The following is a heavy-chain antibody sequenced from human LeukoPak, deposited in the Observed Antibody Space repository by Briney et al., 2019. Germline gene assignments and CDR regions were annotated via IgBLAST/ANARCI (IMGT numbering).Heavy chain of an antibody. V-gene: IGHV3-7*01. CDR2: MRQDGGEK. CDR3: VRDRDPRGNYFDY. J-gene: IGHJ4*02. Sequence: GGSLRLSCAATGFTCTNYWMGWVRQAPAKGLEWVANMRQDGGEKYYFSRLNGRFTISRDNAKNSVYLQMNSLTAEDTGVYYCVRDRDPRGNYFDYWGRGTLVTVSS. D-gene: IGHD2-21*02. CDR1: GFTCTNYW.